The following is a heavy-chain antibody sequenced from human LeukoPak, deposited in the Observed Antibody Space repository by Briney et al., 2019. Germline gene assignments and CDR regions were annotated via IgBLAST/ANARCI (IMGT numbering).Heavy chain of an antibody. CDR3: ARDVHIGAAGNNWFDP. CDR1: GFTFSTYA. V-gene: IGHV3-30*04. Sequence: GGSLRLSCAASGFTFSTYALHWVRQAPGKGLEWVAVISYDGSKKYYSDSVKGRFTISRDNSKNTLYLQMNSLRPEDTAVYYCARDVHIGAAGNNWFDPWGQGTLVTVSS. J-gene: IGHJ5*02. CDR2: ISYDGSKK. D-gene: IGHD6-25*01.